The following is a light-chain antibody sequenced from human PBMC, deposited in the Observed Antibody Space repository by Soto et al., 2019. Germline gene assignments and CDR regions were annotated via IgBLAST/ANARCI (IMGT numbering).Light chain of an antibody. CDR1: QSVSSSY. CDR3: QQYGSSRT. J-gene: IGKJ1*01. V-gene: IGKV3-20*01. Sequence: EIVLTQSPGTLSLSPGERATLSCRASQSVSSSYLAWYQQKPGQAPRLLIYGASSRATGIPARFSGSGSGTDFTLTISSLEPEDFAVSYCQQYGSSRTFGQGTKVEIK. CDR2: GAS.